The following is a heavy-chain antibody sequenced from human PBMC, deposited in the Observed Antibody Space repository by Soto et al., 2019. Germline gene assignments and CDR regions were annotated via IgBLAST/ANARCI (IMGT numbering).Heavy chain of an antibody. Sequence: GGSLRLSCAGSGFTFGDSYMSWIRQAPGKGLEWLSYISPGSRYPAYADSVKGRFTISRDNAKRSLYLQMMSLTAEDTAIYYCVRGGGRGLFEHWGQGTMVTVSS. CDR2: ISPGSRYP. D-gene: IGHD2-15*01. CDR1: GFTFGDSY. J-gene: IGHJ4*02. V-gene: IGHV3-11*06. CDR3: VRGGGRGLFEH.